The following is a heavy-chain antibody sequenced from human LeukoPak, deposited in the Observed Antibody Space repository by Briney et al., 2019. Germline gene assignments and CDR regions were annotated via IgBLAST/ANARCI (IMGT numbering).Heavy chain of an antibody. V-gene: IGHV3-53*01. CDR3: VAMANFDY. D-gene: IGHD5-18*01. CDR1: GFTVSSNY. J-gene: IGHJ4*02. CDR2: IYSGGST. Sequence: GGSLRLSCAASGFTVSSNYMSWVRQAPGKGLEWVSVIYSGGSTYYADSVKGRFTISRDNSKNTLYLQMNSLRAEDTAVYCCVAMANFDYWGQGTLVTVSS.